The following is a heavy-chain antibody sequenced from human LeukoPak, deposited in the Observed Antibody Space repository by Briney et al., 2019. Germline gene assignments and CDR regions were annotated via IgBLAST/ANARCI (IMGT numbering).Heavy chain of an antibody. Sequence: ASVKVSCKASGYTFTSYAVNWVRQAPGQGLEWMGWMNTNTGNPTYAQGFTGRFVFSLDTSVSTAYLQISSLKAEDTAVYYCAREALLWFGEPYYYMDVWGKGTTVTVSS. CDR3: AREALLWFGEPYYYMDV. V-gene: IGHV7-4-1*02. D-gene: IGHD3-10*01. CDR1: GYTFTSYA. J-gene: IGHJ6*03. CDR2: MNTNTGNP.